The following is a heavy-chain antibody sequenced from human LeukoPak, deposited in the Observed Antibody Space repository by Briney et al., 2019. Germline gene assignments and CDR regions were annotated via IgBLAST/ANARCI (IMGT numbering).Heavy chain of an antibody. CDR1: GGSISSDDYY. J-gene: IGHJ4*02. Sequence: PSETLSLTCTVSGGSISSDDYYWSWIRQPPGQGLEWIGYIYYSGSTYYSPSLKSRVAMSVDTSENQFSLKLTSVTAADTAVYYCARASWRRYYFDYWGQGTLVTVSS. V-gene: IGHV4-30-4*01. CDR2: IYYSGST. CDR3: ARASWRRYYFDY. D-gene: IGHD2-2*01.